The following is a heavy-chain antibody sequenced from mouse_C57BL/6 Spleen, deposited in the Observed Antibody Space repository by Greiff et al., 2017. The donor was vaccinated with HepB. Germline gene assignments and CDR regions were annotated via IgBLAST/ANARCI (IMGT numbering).Heavy chain of an antibody. D-gene: IGHD4-1*01. CDR3: ARDWDEDYFDY. Sequence: EVQLVDSGGGLVKPGGSLKLSCAASGFTFSSYAMSWVRQTPEKRLEWVATISDGGSYTYYPDNVKGRFTISRDNAKNNLYLQMSHLKSEDTAMYYCARDWDEDYFDYWGQGTTLTVSS. V-gene: IGHV5-4*01. J-gene: IGHJ2*01. CDR1: GFTFSSYA. CDR2: ISDGGSYT.